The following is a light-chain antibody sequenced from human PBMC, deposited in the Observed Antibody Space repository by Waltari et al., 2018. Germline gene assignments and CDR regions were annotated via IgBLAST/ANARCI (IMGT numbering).Light chain of an antibody. CDR1: SSDVGSYNY. CDR3: CSYAGSGTWV. Sequence: QSALTQPASVSGSPGQSITISCTGTSSDVGSYNYVSWYQQHPGKAPKVMIYEGSKRPSWVSNRFSGSKAGNTASLTISGLQAEDEADYYCCSYAGSGTWVFGGGTKLTVL. CDR2: EGS. V-gene: IGLV2-23*01. J-gene: IGLJ3*02.